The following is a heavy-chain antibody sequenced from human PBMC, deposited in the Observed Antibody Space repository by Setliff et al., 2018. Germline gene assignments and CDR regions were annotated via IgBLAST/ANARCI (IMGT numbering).Heavy chain of an antibody. Sequence: SETLSLTFTVSGGSISSHYWTWIRQPAGKGLEWIGRLYTSGDTNYNPSLKSRVSMSLDTSKNQFSLSLTSVTAADTAVYYCARMSGFQYIDVWGKGTTVTVSS. J-gene: IGHJ6*03. V-gene: IGHV4-4*07. CDR2: LYTSGDT. CDR1: GGSISSHY. CDR3: ARMSGFQYIDV. D-gene: IGHD3-3*01.